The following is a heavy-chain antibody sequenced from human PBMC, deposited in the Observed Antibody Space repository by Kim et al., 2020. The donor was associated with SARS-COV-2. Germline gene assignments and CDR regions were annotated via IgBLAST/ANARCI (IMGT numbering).Heavy chain of an antibody. CDR1: GFTFSDYY. CDR2: ISSSSYT. J-gene: IGHJ4*02. V-gene: IGHV3-11*05. CDR3: ARVTTMVRGVIISVVDY. D-gene: IGHD3-10*01. Sequence: GGSLRLSCAASGFTFSDYYMSWIRQAPGKGLEWVSYISSSSYTNYADSVKGRFTISRDNAKNSLYLQMNSLRAEDTAVYYCARVTTMVRGVIISVVDYWGQGTLVTVSS.